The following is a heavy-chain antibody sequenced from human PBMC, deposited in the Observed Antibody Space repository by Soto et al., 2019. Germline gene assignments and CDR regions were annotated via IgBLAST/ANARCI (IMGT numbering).Heavy chain of an antibody. Sequence: EVQLVESGGGLVQPGGSLRLSCVASGFTFSSYWMSWVRQAPGKGLEWLTNIRQDEREKNYVDSVKGRFTISRDNAKNSLYLEMDSLRVDDTAVYYGARDSGTYYDSSGAFDFWGQGTLVTVSS. CDR3: ARDSGTYYDSSGAFDF. J-gene: IGHJ4*02. V-gene: IGHV3-7*04. D-gene: IGHD3-22*01. CDR1: GFTFSSYW. CDR2: IRQDEREK.